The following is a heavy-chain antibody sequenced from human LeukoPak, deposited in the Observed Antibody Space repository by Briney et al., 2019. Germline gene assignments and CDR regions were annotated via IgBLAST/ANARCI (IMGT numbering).Heavy chain of an antibody. J-gene: IGHJ4*02. CDR1: GFTFSSYA. Sequence: PGGSLRLSCAASGFTFSSYAMSWVRQAPGKGLEWVSAIGGSGGSTYYADSVKGRFTTSRDNSKNTLYLQMNSLRAEDTAVYYCAKDRGVRGPLGYFDYWGQGTLVTVSS. CDR3: AKDRGVRGPLGYFDY. D-gene: IGHD3-10*01. CDR2: IGGSGGST. V-gene: IGHV3-23*01.